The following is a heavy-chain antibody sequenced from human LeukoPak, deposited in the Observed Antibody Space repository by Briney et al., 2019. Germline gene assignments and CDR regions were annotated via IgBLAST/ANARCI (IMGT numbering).Heavy chain of an antibody. J-gene: IGHJ4*02. D-gene: IGHD6-6*01. V-gene: IGHV3-21*01. CDR2: ISSSSSYI. CDR1: GFTFSSYS. Sequence: GGSLRFSCAASGFTFSSYSMNWVRQAPGKGLEWVSSISSSSSYIYYADSVKGRFTISRDNAKNSLYLQMNSLRAEDTAVYYCAREYSSSSSVDYWGQGTLVTVSS. CDR3: AREYSSSSSVDY.